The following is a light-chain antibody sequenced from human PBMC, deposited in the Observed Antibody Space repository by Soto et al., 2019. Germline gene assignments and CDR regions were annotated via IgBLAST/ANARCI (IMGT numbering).Light chain of an antibody. J-gene: IGKJ5*01. CDR1: QSFRCL. CDR2: YAY. Sequence: EVVLTQSPVTLSLSPGERATLSCRASQSFRCLLAWYQQKPGQAPRLLIYYAYNRATGILPRFSGGGSGTDFTLTISSLEPEDSAVYYCQQRHMWPITFGQGTRLEIK. CDR3: QQRHMWPIT. V-gene: IGKV3-11*01.